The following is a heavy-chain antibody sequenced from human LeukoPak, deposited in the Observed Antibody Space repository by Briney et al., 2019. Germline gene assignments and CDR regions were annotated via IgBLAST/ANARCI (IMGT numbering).Heavy chain of an antibody. CDR2: INTNTGNP. D-gene: IGHD4-11*01. CDR3: ARALPRQTTVTTVGTLRY. CDR1: GYTFTSYA. J-gene: IGHJ4*02. V-gene: IGHV7-4-1*02. Sequence: GASVKVSCKASGYTFTSYATNWVRQAPGQGLEWMGWINTNTGNPTYAQGFTGRFVFSLDTSVSTAYPQISSLKAEDTAVYYCARALPRQTTVTTVGTLRYWGQGTLVTVSS.